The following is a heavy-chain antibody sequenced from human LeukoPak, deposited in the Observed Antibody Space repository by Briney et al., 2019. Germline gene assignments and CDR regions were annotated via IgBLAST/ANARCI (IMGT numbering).Heavy chain of an antibody. CDR1: GFTFSSYA. CDR2: ISGSGGST. Sequence: GGSLRLSCAASGFTFSSYAISWVRQAPEKGLEWVSAISGSGGSTYYADSAKGRFTISRDNSKNTLYLQMNSLRAEDTAVYYCAKGRSGNYYPDWYFDLWGRGTLVTVSS. CDR3: AKGRSGNYYPDWYFDL. V-gene: IGHV3-23*01. J-gene: IGHJ2*01. D-gene: IGHD3-10*01.